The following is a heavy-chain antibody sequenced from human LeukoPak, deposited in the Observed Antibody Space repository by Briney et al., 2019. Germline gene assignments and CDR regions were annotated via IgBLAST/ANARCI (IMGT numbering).Heavy chain of an antibody. CDR2: INPHTGGT. J-gene: IGHJ4*02. V-gene: IGHV1-2*02. Sequence: ASVKVSCKACGYTFTDYYIQWVRQAPGQGLEWMGWINPHTGGTNYAQKFQGRVTMTRDTSISTAYMELSRLRSDDTAVYYCVREIRAISVTTDWGQGTLLTVSS. CDR3: VREIRAISVTTD. CDR1: GYTFTDYY. D-gene: IGHD4-17*01.